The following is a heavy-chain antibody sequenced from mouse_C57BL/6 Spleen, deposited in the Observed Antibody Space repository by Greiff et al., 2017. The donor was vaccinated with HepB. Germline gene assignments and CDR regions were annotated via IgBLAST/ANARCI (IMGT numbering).Heavy chain of an antibody. D-gene: IGHD4-1*01. CDR2: IRNKANGYTT. Sequence: EVQLQQSGGGLVQPGGSLSLSCAASGFTFTDYYMSWVRQPPGKALEWLGFIRNKANGYTTEYSASVKGRFTISRDNSQSILYLQMNALRAEDSATYYCARYSNWGYFDVWGTGTTVTVSS. CDR3: ARYSNWGYFDV. CDR1: GFTFTDYY. V-gene: IGHV7-3*01. J-gene: IGHJ1*03.